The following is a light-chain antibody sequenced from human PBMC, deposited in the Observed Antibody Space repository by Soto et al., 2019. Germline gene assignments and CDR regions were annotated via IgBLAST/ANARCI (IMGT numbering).Light chain of an antibody. CDR2: KSS. CDR3: MQATQWGT. Sequence: DIVLTQTPLSSPVTLGQPAAISCRSSQSLVHSDGNTYLSWLQQRPGQPPRLLIYKSSNRFSGGPDRVRGSGAGTEFTLTISRVEAEDSGIYYCMQATQWGTFGQGTRLEIK. V-gene: IGKV2-24*01. J-gene: IGKJ2*01. CDR1: QSLVHSDGNTY.